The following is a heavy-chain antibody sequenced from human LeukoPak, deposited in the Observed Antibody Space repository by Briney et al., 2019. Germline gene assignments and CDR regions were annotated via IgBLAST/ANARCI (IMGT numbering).Heavy chain of an antibody. D-gene: IGHD3-10*01. CDR3: ANSVLSASFDY. CDR2: ISGSGGST. CDR1: GFTFSSYA. Sequence: GGSLRLSCAASGFTFSSYAMSWVRQAPGKGLEWVSAISGSGGSTYYADSVKGRFTISRDNSKNTLYLQTNSLRAEDTAVYYCANSVLSASFDYWGQGTLVTVSS. V-gene: IGHV3-23*01. J-gene: IGHJ4*02.